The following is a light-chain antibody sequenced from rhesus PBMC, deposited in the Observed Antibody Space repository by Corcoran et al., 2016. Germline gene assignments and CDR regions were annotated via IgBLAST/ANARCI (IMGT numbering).Light chain of an antibody. CDR1: NIGNEV. Sequence: SYDLTQPPSVSVSPGQTARVTCGGDNIGNEVVHWYQQKPPQAPFLVIHGDNERPSGIPGRFSGSKSGNTATLTISGVEAGDEADFDCQVWDISSDHPYIFGAGTRLTVL. J-gene: IGLJ1*01. V-gene: IGLV3-44*01. CDR3: QVWDISSDHPYI. CDR2: GDN.